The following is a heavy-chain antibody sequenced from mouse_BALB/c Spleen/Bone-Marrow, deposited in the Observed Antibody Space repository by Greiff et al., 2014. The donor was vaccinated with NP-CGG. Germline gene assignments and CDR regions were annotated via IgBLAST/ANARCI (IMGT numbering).Heavy chain of an antibody. CDR1: GFTFSSYG. J-gene: IGHJ4*01. V-gene: IGHV5-6*01. CDR2: INSGGTNT. Sequence: DVHLVESGGDLVYPGGSLKLSCAASGFTFSSYGMSWVRQTPDTRLEWVATINSGGTNTYYPDSMKGRFTISRDNAKNTLYLQMSSLRSEDTAMYYCTRRGIYDERTAMDYWGRGTSVTVS. CDR3: TRRGIYDERTAMDY. D-gene: IGHD2-12*01.